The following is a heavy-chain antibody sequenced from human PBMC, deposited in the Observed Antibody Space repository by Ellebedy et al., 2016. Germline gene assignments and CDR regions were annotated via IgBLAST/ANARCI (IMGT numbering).Heavy chain of an antibody. CDR3: ASAIDY. J-gene: IGHJ4*02. CDR2: INQDGSEK. CDR1: GFSFGRHG. V-gene: IGHV3-7*01. Sequence: GGSLRLSXEASGFSFGRHGMHWVRQAPGKGLEWVANINQDGSEKHYVDSVKGRFTISRDNAKNSLFLQMNNLRSEDTAVYHCASAIDYWGQGTLVTVSS.